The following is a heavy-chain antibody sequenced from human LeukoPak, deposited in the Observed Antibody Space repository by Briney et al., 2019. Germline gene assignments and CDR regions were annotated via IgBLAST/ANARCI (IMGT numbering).Heavy chain of an antibody. V-gene: IGHV1-2*02. CDR3: APGERIAAAAPLYYFDY. Sequence: ASVKVSCKTSGYTFTAYHMHWVRQAPGEGLEWMGWINPNNGGTNYAQKFQGRVTLTRDTSISTAYMELSRLRSDDTAVYYCAPGERIAAAAPLYYFDYWGQGTLVTVSS. CDR2: INPNNGGT. D-gene: IGHD6-13*01. J-gene: IGHJ4*02. CDR1: GYTFTAYH.